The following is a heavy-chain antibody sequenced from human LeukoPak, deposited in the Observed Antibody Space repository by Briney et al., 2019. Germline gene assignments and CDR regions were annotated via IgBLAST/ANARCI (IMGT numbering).Heavy chain of an antibody. CDR2: IYYSGST. CDR1: GGSISSGGYY. CDR3: ARHGGGYSFDY. J-gene: IGHJ4*02. V-gene: IGHV4-31*03. D-gene: IGHD3-16*01. Sequence: PSETLSLTCTVSGGSISSGGYYWSWIRQHPGKGLEWIGYIYYSGSTYYNPSLKSRVTISVDTSKNQFSLKLSSVTAADTAVYFCARHGGGYSFDYWGQGTLVTVSS.